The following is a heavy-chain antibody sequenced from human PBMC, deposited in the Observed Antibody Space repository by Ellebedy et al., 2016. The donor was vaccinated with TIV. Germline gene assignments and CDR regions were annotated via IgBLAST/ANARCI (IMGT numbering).Heavy chain of an antibody. CDR3: ARLYYYGSGVGY. Sequence: SETLSLXCTVSGGSISSGGYYWSWIRQHPGKGLEWIGYIYYSGSTYYNPSLKSRVTISVDTSKNQFSLKLSSVTAADTAVYYCARLYYYGSGVGYWGQGTLVTVSS. J-gene: IGHJ4*02. V-gene: IGHV4-31*03. D-gene: IGHD3-10*01. CDR2: IYYSGST. CDR1: GGSISSGGYY.